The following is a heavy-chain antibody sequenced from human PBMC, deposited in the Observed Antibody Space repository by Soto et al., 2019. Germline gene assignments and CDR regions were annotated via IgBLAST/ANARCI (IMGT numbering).Heavy chain of an antibody. D-gene: IGHD6-6*01. CDR1: GFTLNTYG. J-gene: IGHJ5*02. CDR3: AKEMFPRTVLDSSSPWGDA. V-gene: IGHV3-30*18. Sequence: QVQLVESGGGVVQHGRSLRLSCVSSGFTLNTYGMHWVRQAPGKGLEWVALISYDGSHEYYADSVKGRFTISSDISKNTLFLQMNSLRPEDTAVYYCAKEMFPRTVLDSSSPWGDAWGQGTLVTVSS. CDR2: ISYDGSHE.